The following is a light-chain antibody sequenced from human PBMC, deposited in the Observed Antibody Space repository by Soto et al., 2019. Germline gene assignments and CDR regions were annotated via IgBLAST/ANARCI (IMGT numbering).Light chain of an antibody. V-gene: IGKV3-15*01. J-gene: IGKJ1*01. CDR1: QSVSSN. Sequence: EIVMTQSPATLSVSPGERATLSCRASQSVSSNLAWYQQKPGQAPRLLIYRASTRATGIPARFSGSGSGTDFTLTITSLQSEYFAVYYCQHYHNWPPWTFGQGTKVEIK. CDR3: QHYHNWPPWT. CDR2: RAS.